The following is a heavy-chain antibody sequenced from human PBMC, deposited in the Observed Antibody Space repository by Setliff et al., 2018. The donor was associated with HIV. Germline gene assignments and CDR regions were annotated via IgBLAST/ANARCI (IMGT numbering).Heavy chain of an antibody. Sequence: SETLSLTCTVSGGSISSSSYYWSWIRQPQGKGLEWIGYIYTSGSTNYNPSLKSRVTISLDTSKNQFSLKLTSVTAADTAVYYCARLSGDYYYFDYWGQGTLVTVSS. V-gene: IGHV4-61*05. CDR3: ARLSGDYYYFDY. D-gene: IGHD2-21*02. J-gene: IGHJ4*02. CDR1: GGSISSSSYY. CDR2: IYTSGST.